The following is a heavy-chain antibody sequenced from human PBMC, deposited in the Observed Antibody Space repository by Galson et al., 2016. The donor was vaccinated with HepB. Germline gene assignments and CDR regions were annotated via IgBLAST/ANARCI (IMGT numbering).Heavy chain of an antibody. V-gene: IGHV5-51*01. CDR2: IYPGDSDT. Sequence: QSGAEVKKPGESLKISCKGSGYSFTTYWIAWVRQMPGKGLEWMGIIYPGDSDTTYSPSFQGQVTISADKSISTASLQWSSLKSSDTAMYYCARPHHPASYSYGYLYWGQGTLVTVSS. D-gene: IGHD5-18*01. CDR3: ARPHHPASYSYGYLY. CDR1: GYSFTTYW. J-gene: IGHJ4*02.